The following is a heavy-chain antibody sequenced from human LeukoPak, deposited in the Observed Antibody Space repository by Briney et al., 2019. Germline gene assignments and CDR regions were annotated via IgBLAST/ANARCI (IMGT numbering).Heavy chain of an antibody. CDR2: IYYSGST. Sequence: SQTLSLTCTVSGGSISSGDYYWSWIRQPPGKGLEWIGYIYYSGSTYYNPSLKSRVTISVDTSKNQFSLKLSSVTAADTAVYYCARDRSITMVRGTDGFDPWGQGTLDTVSS. V-gene: IGHV4-30-4*08. D-gene: IGHD3-10*01. CDR3: ARDRSITMVRGTDGFDP. CDR1: GGSISSGDYY. J-gene: IGHJ5*02.